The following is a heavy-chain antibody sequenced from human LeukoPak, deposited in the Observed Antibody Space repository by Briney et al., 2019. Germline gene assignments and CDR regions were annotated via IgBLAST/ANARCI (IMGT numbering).Heavy chain of an antibody. CDR2: ISGSGGST. Sequence: GGSLRLSCAASGFTFSSYGMSWVRQAPGKGLEWVSAISGSGGSTYYADSVKGRFTISRDNSKNTLYLQMNSLRAEDTAVYYCAKDFRGYSYGRDAFDIWGQGTMVTVSS. CDR1: GFTFSSYG. V-gene: IGHV3-23*01. D-gene: IGHD5-18*01. J-gene: IGHJ3*02. CDR3: AKDFRGYSYGRDAFDI.